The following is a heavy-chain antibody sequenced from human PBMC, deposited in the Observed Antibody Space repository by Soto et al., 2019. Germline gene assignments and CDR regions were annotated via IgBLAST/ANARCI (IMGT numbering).Heavy chain of an antibody. CDR1: GYTFSSHG. J-gene: IGHJ5*01. V-gene: IGHV1-18*01. CDR3: AREGSYGWYDC. Sequence: QVQLVQSGAEVRKHGPSVKVSCKDSGYTFSSHGTIWVRQAPGQGLEWMGWISGYNGNAKYAQRFQGRVTMTTDTSTSTVYMDLRSLGSDDSAVYYCAREGSYGWYDCWGQGTLVTVAS. D-gene: IGHD2-15*01. CDR2: ISGYNGNA.